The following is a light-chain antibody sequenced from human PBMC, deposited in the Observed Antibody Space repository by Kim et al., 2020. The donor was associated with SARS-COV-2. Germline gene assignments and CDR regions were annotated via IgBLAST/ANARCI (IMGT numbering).Light chain of an antibody. CDR1: RGDCGSYTL. Sequence: SFTISATGARGDCGSYTLVSWYQQPPGTAPKLMIYEVSNRPSGVPDRFSGSKSGNTASLTISGLQAEDEADYYCSSYTSSSPYVFGTGTKVTVL. J-gene: IGLJ1*01. V-gene: IGLV2-18*02. CDR2: EVS. CDR3: SSYTSSSPYV.